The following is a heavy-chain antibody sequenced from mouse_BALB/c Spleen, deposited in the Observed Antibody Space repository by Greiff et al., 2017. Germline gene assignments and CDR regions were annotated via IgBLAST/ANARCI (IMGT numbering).Heavy chain of an antibody. CDR2: IWAGGST. Sequence: VQRVESGPGLVAPSQSLSITCTVSGFSFTSYGVHWVRQPPGKGLEWLGVIWAGGSTNYYSALMSRLSISKDNSKSQVFLKMNSMQTDDTAMYYCARVLAPGAMDYWGQGTSVTVSS. V-gene: IGHV2-9*02. J-gene: IGHJ4*01. CDR1: GFSFTSYG. CDR3: ARVLAPGAMDY.